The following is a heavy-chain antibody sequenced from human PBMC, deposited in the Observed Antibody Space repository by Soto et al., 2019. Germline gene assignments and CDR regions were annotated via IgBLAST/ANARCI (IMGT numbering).Heavy chain of an antibody. CDR2: IYYSGST. V-gene: IGHV4-31*03. Sequence: SETLSLTCTVSGGSISSGGYYWSWIRQHPGKGLEWIGYIYYSGSTYYNPSLKSRVTISVDTSKNQFSLKLSSVTAADTAVYYCAREPRYCSGGSCRYNWFDPWGQGTLVTVSS. D-gene: IGHD2-15*01. CDR3: AREPRYCSGGSCRYNWFDP. J-gene: IGHJ5*02. CDR1: GGSISSGGYY.